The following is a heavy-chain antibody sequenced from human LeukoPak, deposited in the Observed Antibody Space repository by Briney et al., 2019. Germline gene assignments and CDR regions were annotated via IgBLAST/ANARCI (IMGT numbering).Heavy chain of an antibody. V-gene: IGHV3-30*02. Sequence: TGGSPRLSCAASESTFNTFGMHWVRQAPGKGLEWVAFRRYDGSNIYYADSVKGRFTISGDNSKKMLFLQMNSLRTEDTAVYYCLSLSNYGWGQGTLVTVSS. J-gene: IGHJ4*02. CDR3: LSLSNYG. D-gene: IGHD4-11*01. CDR2: RRYDGSNI. CDR1: ESTFNTFG.